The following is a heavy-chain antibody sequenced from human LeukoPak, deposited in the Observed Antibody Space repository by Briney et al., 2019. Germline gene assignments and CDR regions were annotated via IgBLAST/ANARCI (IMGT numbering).Heavy chain of an antibody. D-gene: IGHD1-26*01. CDR3: ARPIQVGATFCDY. V-gene: IGHV1-18*01. J-gene: IGHJ4*02. CDR2: ISAYNGNT. CDR1: GYTFTNYG. Sequence: ASLKVSCKASGYTFTNYGISWVRQAPGQGLEWMGWISAYNGNTNYAQKFQGRVTMTTDTSTTTAYMELRSLRSDDTAVYYCARPIQVGATFCDYWGQGTLVTVSS.